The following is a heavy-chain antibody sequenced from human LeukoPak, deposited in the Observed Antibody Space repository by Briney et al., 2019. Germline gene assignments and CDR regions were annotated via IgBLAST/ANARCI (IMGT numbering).Heavy chain of an antibody. CDR2: IKSKTDGGTT. CDR1: GFTFSNAW. D-gene: IGHD3-3*01. CDR3: TTKEDFWGHAFDI. J-gene: IGHJ3*02. Sequence: PGGSLRLSCAASGFTFSNAWMSWVRQAPGKGLEWVGRIKSKTDGGTTDYAAPVKGRFTISRDDSKNTLYLQMNSLKTEDTAVYYCTTKEDFWGHAFDIWGQGTMVTVSS. V-gene: IGHV3-15*01.